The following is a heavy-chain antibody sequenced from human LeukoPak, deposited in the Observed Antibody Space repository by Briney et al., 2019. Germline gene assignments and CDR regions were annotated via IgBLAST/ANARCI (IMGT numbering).Heavy chain of an antibody. CDR3: AREWERGLVATIKKDIGWFDP. CDR2: ISSSSSYI. D-gene: IGHD5-12*01. J-gene: IGHJ5*02. CDR1: GFTFSSYS. V-gene: IGHV3-21*01. Sequence: GGSLRLSCAASGFTFSSYSMNWVRQAPGKGLEWVSSISSSSSYIYYADSVKGRFTISRDNVKNSLYLQMNSLRAEDTAVYYCAREWERGLVATIKKDIGWFDPWGQGTLVTVSS.